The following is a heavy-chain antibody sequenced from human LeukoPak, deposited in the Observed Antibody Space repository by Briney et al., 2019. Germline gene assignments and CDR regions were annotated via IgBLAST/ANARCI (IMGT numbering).Heavy chain of an antibody. CDR3: ASPGGYSSGWVYYFDY. CDR1: GFTFSSYA. J-gene: IGHJ4*02. D-gene: IGHD6-19*01. V-gene: IGHV3-30*01. Sequence: GGSLRLSRAASGFTFSSYAMHWVRQAPGKGLEWVAVISYDGSNKYYADSVKGRFTISRDNSKNTLYLQMNSLRAEDTAVYYCASPGGYSSGWVYYFDYWGQGTLVTVSS. CDR2: ISYDGSNK.